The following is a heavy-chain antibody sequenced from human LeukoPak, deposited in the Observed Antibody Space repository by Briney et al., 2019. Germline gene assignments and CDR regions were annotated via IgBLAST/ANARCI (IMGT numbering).Heavy chain of an antibody. CDR2: ISGSGGST. V-gene: IGHV3-23*01. J-gene: IGHJ1*01. CDR1: GFTFSSYA. CDR3: AKDTDVVVPEYFQY. Sequence: GGSLRLSCAASGFTFSSYAMNWVRPAPGKGLESVSAISGSGGSTYYADSVKGRFTVSRDNSENTLFLQMNSLRAEDTAMYYCAKDTDVVVPEYFQYWGQGTLVTVSS. D-gene: IGHD2-15*01.